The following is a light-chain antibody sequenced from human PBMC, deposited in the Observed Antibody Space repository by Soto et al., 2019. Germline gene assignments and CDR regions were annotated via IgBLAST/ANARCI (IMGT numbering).Light chain of an antibody. J-gene: IGKJ3*01. Sequence: DIQMTQSPSSLSASVGDRVTITCRASQDISNYLAWYQQRPGEVPKLLIYAASTLHSGVPSRFSGSGSGTDFTLTISNLQPEDAATYFCQKCNSPPPFTFGPGTKVDLK. CDR3: QKCNSPPPFT. CDR2: AAS. V-gene: IGKV1-27*01. CDR1: QDISNY.